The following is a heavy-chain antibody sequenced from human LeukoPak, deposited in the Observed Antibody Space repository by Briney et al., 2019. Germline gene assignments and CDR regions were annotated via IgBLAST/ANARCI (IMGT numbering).Heavy chain of an antibody. CDR1: GGSISSSPNS. CDR3: ARHSGDLLTGYYLRWFDP. D-gene: IGHD3-9*01. Sequence: SETLSLTCSVSGGSISSSPNSWGWVRQPPGKGLEWIGSISYSGSTYYNPSLKSRVTISADTSKSQVSLKVSSVTAADTAVYYCARHSGDLLTGYYLRWFDPWGQGILVTVSS. J-gene: IGHJ5*02. V-gene: IGHV4-39*01. CDR2: ISYSGST.